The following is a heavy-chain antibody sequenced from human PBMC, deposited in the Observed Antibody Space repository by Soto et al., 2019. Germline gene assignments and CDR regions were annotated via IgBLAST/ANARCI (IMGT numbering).Heavy chain of an antibody. J-gene: IGHJ5*02. D-gene: IGHD6-6*01. V-gene: IGHV1-69*13. CDR2: IIPIFGTA. CDR3: ARFMVSSSNNWFDP. Sequence: SVKVSCKASGGTFSSYAISWVRQAPGQGLEWMGGIIPIFGTADYAQKFQGRVTITADESTSTACMELSSLRSEDTAVYYCARFMVSSSNNWFDPWGQGTLVTVSS. CDR1: GGTFSSYA.